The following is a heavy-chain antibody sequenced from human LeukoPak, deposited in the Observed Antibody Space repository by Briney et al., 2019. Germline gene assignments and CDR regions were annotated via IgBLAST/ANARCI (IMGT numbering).Heavy chain of an antibody. V-gene: IGHV4-30-4*01. CDR1: GGSISSGDYY. Sequence: SETLSLTCTVSGGSISSGDYYWSWIRQPPGKGLEWIGYIYYSGSTYYNPSLKSRVTISVDTSKNQFSLKLSSVTAADTAVYYCARVRSGYSYGYSLDYWGQGTLVTVSS. J-gene: IGHJ4*02. CDR2: IYYSGST. CDR3: ARVRSGYSYGYSLDY. D-gene: IGHD5-18*01.